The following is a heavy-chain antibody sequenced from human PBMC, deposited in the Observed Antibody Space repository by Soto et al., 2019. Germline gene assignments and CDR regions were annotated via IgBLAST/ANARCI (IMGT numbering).Heavy chain of an antibody. CDR3: AGSGYYPNYFDY. CDR2: IYYSGTT. CDR1: GYSISSSNW. Sequence: SETLSLTCAVSGYSISSSNWWGWIRQPPGKGLEWIGYIYYSGTTYYNPSLKSRVTISVDRSKNQFSLKLSSVTAADTAVYYCAGSGYYPNYFDYWGQGTLVTVSS. V-gene: IGHV4-28*01. J-gene: IGHJ4*02. D-gene: IGHD3-22*01.